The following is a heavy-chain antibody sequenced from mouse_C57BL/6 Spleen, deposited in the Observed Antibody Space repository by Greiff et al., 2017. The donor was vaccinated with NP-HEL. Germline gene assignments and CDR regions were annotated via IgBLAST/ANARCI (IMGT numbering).Heavy chain of an antibody. V-gene: IGHV1-69*01. J-gene: IGHJ3*01. D-gene: IGHD3-3*01. Sequence: QVQLQQPGAELVMPGASVKLSCKASGYTFTSYWMHWVKQRPGQGLEWIGEIDPSDSYSNYNQKFKGKSTLTVDKSSSTAYMQLSSLTSEDSAVYYCARQGWDGFAYWGQGTLVTVSA. CDR3: ARQGWDGFAY. CDR1: GYTFTSYW. CDR2: IDPSDSYS.